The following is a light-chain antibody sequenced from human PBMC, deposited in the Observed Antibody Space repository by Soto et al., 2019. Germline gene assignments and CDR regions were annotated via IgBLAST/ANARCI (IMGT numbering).Light chain of an antibody. V-gene: IGKV3-20*01. CDR1: QSRGSNF. Sequence: EIVLTQSPGTLSLSPGERATLSCKTSQSRGSNFLAWYQHKPGQAPRLLIYASSNRATGIPDRFSGGASGTVFTLPLNRLEPEYSAVYYCQLYGISPHFGQGTRLEI. J-gene: IGKJ5*01. CDR3: QLYGISPH. CDR2: ASS.